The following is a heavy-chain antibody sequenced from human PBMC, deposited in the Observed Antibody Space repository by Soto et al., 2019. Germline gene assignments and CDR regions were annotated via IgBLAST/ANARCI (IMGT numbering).Heavy chain of an antibody. CDR2: IYYSGST. CDR1: GGSIISYY. CDR3: ARMDYRGDWFDP. D-gene: IGHD3-16*01. Sequence: SETLSLTCTVSGGSIISYYWSWSRQPPGKGLEWIGYIYYSGSTNYNPSLKSRVTISVDTSKNQFSLKLSSVTAADTAVYYCARMDYRGDWFDPWGQGTLVTVSS. J-gene: IGHJ5*02. V-gene: IGHV4-59*01.